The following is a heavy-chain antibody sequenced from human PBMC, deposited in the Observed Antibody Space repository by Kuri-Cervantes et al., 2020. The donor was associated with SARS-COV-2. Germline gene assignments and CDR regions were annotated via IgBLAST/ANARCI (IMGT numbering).Heavy chain of an antibody. D-gene: IGHD4-23*01. V-gene: IGHV4-4*07. CDR3: ATDYGGNPLMY. CDR1: GGSISSYY. J-gene: IGHJ4*02. Sequence: ESLKISCTVSGGSISSYYWSWIRQPAGKGLEWIGRIYTSGSTNYNPSLKSRVTMSVDTSKNQFSLKLSSVTAADTAVYYCATDYGGNPLMYWGQGTLVTVSS. CDR2: IYTSGST.